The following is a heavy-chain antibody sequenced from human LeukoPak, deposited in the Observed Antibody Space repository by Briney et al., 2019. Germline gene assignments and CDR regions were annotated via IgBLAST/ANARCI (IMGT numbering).Heavy chain of an antibody. V-gene: IGHV4-39*07. Sequence: SETLSLTCTVSGGSISSTIYYWGWIRQSPGKGLEWIGTIYYSGSTYYNPSLKSRVTISVDTSKNQFSLKLSSVTAADTAVYYCARRVPGDLFQYFFDYWGQGTLVTVSS. J-gene: IGHJ4*02. CDR1: GGSISSTIYY. CDR3: ARRVPGDLFQYFFDY. CDR2: IYYSGST. D-gene: IGHD2-21*01.